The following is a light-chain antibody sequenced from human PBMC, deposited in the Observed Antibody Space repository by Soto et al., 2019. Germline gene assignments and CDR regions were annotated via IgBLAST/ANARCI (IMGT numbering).Light chain of an antibody. CDR3: KQYGSSPLT. Sequence: EIVLTQSPGTLSLSPGERATLSCRASQSVSSSFLAWYQQKPGQAPRLLIYGASSRATGIPDRFSGSGSGRAFTVTISRLEPEDVAVYCCKQYGSSPLTFGGGTKVEIK. CDR2: GAS. CDR1: QSVSSSF. J-gene: IGKJ4*01. V-gene: IGKV3-20*01.